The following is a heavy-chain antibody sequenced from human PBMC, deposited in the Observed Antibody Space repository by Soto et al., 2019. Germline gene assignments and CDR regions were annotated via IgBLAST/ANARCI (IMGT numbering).Heavy chain of an antibody. J-gene: IGHJ6*02. D-gene: IGHD3-3*01. CDR2: IYYSGST. Sequence: SETLSLTCTVSGGSIISYYWSWIRQPPGKGLEWIGYIYYSGSTNYNPSLKSRVTISVDTSKNQFSLKLSSVTAADTAVYYCARGNGVQARKYYDFWSGYSNGMDVWGQGTTVTVSS. CDR1: GGSIISYY. V-gene: IGHV4-59*01. CDR3: ARGNGVQARKYYDFWSGYSNGMDV.